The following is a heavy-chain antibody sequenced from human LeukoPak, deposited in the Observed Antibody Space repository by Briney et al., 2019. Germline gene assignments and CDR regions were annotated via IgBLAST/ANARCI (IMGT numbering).Heavy chain of an antibody. D-gene: IGHD3-3*01. Sequence: GGSLRLSCAASGFTFSSYAMSWVRQAPGKGLEWVSGISGSGDNTYYADSVKGRFTISRDNSKNTLYVQVNSLGTEDTAAYYCAKGLAITYYDFWSGDDAFDIWGQGTMVTVSS. CDR3: AKGLAITYYDFWSGDDAFDI. V-gene: IGHV3-23*01. CDR1: GFTFSSYA. CDR2: ISGSGDNT. J-gene: IGHJ3*02.